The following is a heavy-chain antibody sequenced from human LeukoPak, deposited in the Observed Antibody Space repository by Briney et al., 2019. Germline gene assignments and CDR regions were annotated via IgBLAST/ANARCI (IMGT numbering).Heavy chain of an antibody. CDR3: ARGQPYGDYNYFDP. Sequence: EASVKVSCKASGYTFIGYYMHWVRQAPGQGLERMGRINPSTGGTNSAQKFQGRVTMTRDTSISTAYMELSRLTSDDTAIYYCARGQPYGDYNYFDPWGQGTLVTVSS. CDR1: GYTFIGYY. J-gene: IGHJ5*02. D-gene: IGHD4-17*01. CDR2: INPSTGGT. V-gene: IGHV1-2*06.